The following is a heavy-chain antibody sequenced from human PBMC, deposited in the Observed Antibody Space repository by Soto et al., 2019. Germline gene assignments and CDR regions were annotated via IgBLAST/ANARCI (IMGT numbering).Heavy chain of an antibody. D-gene: IGHD4-17*01. Sequence: GASGMVSCKASGYTFTSYGISWVRQAPGQGLEWMGWISAYNGNTNYAQKLQGRVTMTTDTSTSTAYMELRSLRSDDTAVYYCARSEADYGVYDYWGQGTLVIVSS. CDR1: GYTFTSYG. CDR3: ARSEADYGVYDY. V-gene: IGHV1-18*01. CDR2: ISAYNGNT. J-gene: IGHJ4*02.